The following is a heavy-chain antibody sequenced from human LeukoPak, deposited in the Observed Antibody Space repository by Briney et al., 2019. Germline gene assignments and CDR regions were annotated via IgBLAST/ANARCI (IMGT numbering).Heavy chain of an antibody. V-gene: IGHV7-4-1*02. D-gene: IGHD3-16*02. CDR2: INTNTGNP. J-gene: IGHJ4*02. CDR3: ARRGNYVWGSYRSPFDY. Sequence: ASVKVSCKASGYTFTDYGISWVRQAPGQGLEWMGWINTNTGNPTYAQGFTGRFVFSLDTSVSTAYLQISSLKAEDAAVYYCARRGNYVWGSYRSPFDYWGQGTLVTVSS. CDR1: GYTFTDYG.